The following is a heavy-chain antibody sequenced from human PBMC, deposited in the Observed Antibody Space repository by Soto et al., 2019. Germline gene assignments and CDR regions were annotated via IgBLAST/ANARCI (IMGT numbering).Heavy chain of an antibody. CDR2: INAGNGNT. D-gene: IGHD2-15*01. V-gene: IGHV1-3*01. Sequence: GASVKVSCKASGYTFTSYAMHWVRQAPGQRLEWMGWINAGNGNTKYSQKFQGRVTITRDTSASTAYMELSSLRSEDTAVYYCASAPPKLITVVPGPDFDYWGQGTLVTVSS. CDR1: GYTFTSYA. CDR3: ASAPPKLITVVPGPDFDY. J-gene: IGHJ4*02.